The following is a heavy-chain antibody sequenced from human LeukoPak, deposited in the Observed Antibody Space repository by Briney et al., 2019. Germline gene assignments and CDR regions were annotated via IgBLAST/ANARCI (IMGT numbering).Heavy chain of an antibody. Sequence: SETLSLTCTVSGGSISSSSYYWGWIRQPPGKGLEWFGSIYYSGSTYYNPSLKSRVTISVDTSKNQFSLKLSSVTAADTAVYYCARESIAVAGGGFDYWGQGTLVTVSS. D-gene: IGHD6-19*01. CDR3: ARESIAVAGGGFDY. CDR1: GGSISSSSYY. V-gene: IGHV4-39*07. J-gene: IGHJ4*02. CDR2: IYYSGST.